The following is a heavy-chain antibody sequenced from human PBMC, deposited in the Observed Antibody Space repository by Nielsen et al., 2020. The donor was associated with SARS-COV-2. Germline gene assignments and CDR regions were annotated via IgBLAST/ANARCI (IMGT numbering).Heavy chain of an antibody. CDR2: IYYSGST. J-gene: IGHJ5*02. CDR1: GGSISSGDYF. D-gene: IGHD2-15*01. CDR3: ARGGAAGYCSGGSCYGGFDP. V-gene: IGHV4-61*08. Sequence: ESLKISCTVSGGSISSGDYFWSWIRQPPGKGLEWIGYIYYSGSTNYNPSLKSRVTISVDTSKNQFSLKLSSVTAADTAVYYCARGGAAGYCSGGSCYGGFDPWGQGTLVTVSS.